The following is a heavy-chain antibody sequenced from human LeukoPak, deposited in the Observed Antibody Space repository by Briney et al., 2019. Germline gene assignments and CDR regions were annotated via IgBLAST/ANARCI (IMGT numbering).Heavy chain of an antibody. J-gene: IGHJ4*02. CDR1: GFTFSAYW. CDR3: ARANAIWKYFDS. V-gene: IGHV3-7*03. CDR2: IKEDGSEN. Sequence: GGSLRLSCAASGFTFSAYWMSWVRQAPGKGLQWVANIKEDGSENYYVDSVKGRFIISRDNAKNILYLQMNSLRADDTAVCYCARANAIWKYFDSWGQGTLVPASS. D-gene: IGHD1-1*01.